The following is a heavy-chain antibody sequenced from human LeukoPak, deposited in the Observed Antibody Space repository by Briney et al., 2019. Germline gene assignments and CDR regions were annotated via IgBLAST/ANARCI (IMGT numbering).Heavy chain of an antibody. CDR3: ARDGRTYYDSERLSN. CDR1: GTSISSYY. D-gene: IGHD3-22*01. V-gene: IGHV4-4*07. Sequence: PSETLSLTCTVSGTSISSYYWSWIRQPAGKGLEWIGRIYNSGSTNYNPSLKSRVTMSVDTPKNQFSLKLRSVTAADTAVYYCARDGRTYYDSERLSNWGQGTLVTVSS. J-gene: IGHJ4*02. CDR2: IYNSGST.